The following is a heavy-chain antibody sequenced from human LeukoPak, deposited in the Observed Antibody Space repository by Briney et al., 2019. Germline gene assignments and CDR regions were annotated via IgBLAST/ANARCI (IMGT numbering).Heavy chain of an antibody. CDR1: GFTFSSYG. CDR2: ISYDGSNK. V-gene: IGHV3-30*03. D-gene: IGHD3-10*01. J-gene: IGHJ4*02. CDR3: ARVAASPRRVDDY. Sequence: GGSLRLSCAASGFTFSSYGMHWVRQAPGKGLEWVAVISYDGSNKYYADSVKGRFTISRDNAKNTLYLQMNSLRAEDTAVYYCARVAASPRRVDDYWGQGTLVTVSS.